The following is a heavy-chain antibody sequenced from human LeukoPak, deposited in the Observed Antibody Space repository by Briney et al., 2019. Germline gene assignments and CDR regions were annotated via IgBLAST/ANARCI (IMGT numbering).Heavy chain of an antibody. V-gene: IGHV3-30*04. CDR2: LSSDGAHK. Sequence: GGSLRLSCAASGFTFRHYAVHWVRQAPGRGLEWVAVLSSDGAHKYYAESVKGRFTISKDNSNNTLFLQMDSLRLEDTALYYCVRARAGGLDYWGQGTLVTVSS. J-gene: IGHJ4*02. CDR3: VRARAGGLDY. CDR1: GFTFRHYA. D-gene: IGHD3-16*01.